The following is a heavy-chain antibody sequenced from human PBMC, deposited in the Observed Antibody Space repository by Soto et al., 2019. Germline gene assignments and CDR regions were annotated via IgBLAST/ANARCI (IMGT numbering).Heavy chain of an antibody. CDR1: GFDFRSYA. CDR2: IGGSGTST. J-gene: IGHJ5*02. Sequence: EVQLLESGGGLVQPGGSLRLSGVAYGFDFRSYAMTWVREAPGKGLEWVSGIGGSGTSTFYADSVKGRFTISRDNSKNTLYLQLNSLRVEDVAVYYCARDPGDDIGEGWFDSWGQGTLVTVS. V-gene: IGHV3-23*01. D-gene: IGHD4-17*01. CDR3: ARDPGDDIGEGWFDS.